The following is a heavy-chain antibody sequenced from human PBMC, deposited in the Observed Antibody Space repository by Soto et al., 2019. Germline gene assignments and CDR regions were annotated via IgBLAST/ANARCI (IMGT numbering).Heavy chain of an antibody. Sequence: QVQLVESGGGVVRPGRSLRLSCAASGFTFSSYAMHWVRQAPGKGLEWVAVISYDGSNKYYADSVKGRFTISRDNSKNTLYLQMNSLRAEDTAVYYCARANGFDYWGQGTLVTVSS. CDR1: GFTFSSYA. D-gene: IGHD1-1*01. V-gene: IGHV3-30-3*01. J-gene: IGHJ4*02. CDR2: ISYDGSNK. CDR3: ARANGFDY.